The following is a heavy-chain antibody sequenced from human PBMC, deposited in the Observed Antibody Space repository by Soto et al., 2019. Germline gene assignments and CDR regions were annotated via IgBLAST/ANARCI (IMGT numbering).Heavy chain of an antibody. Sequence: GGSLRLSCAASGFTFSSYSMNWVRQAPGKGLEWVSYISSSSSTIYYADSVKGRFTISRDNAKNSLYLQMNSLRDEDTAVYYCARRLERPYHYYGMDVWGQGTTVTVS. CDR2: ISSSSSTI. CDR1: GFTFSSYS. J-gene: IGHJ6*02. V-gene: IGHV3-48*02. D-gene: IGHD1-1*01. CDR3: ARRLERPYHYYGMDV.